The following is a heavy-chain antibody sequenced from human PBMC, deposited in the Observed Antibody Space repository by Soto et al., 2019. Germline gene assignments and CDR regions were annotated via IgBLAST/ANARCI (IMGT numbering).Heavy chain of an antibody. D-gene: IGHD3-10*01. CDR1: GGSISSRSYS. V-gene: IGHV4-39*01. J-gene: IGHJ4*02. CDR2: IYYSGSA. Sequence: SETLSLTCSVSGGSISSRSYSWGWTRQPPGRGLDWIGSIYYSGSAYYNPSLKSRVTMSVDTSKDQFSLKLSSVTAADTAVYYCARQSMVQGFPPLFFDYWGQGTLVTVPS. CDR3: ARQSMVQGFPPLFFDY.